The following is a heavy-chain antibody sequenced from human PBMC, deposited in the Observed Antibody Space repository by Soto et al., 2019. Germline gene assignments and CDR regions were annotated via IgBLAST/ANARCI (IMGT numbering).Heavy chain of an antibody. D-gene: IGHD4-4*01. Sequence: GASVKVSCTASGGTFSIYAISWVRQAPGQGLEWMGGIIPIFGTANYAQKFQGRVTITADESTSTAYMELSSLRSEDTAVYYCARDRATVTTSSRGYNWFGPWGQGTLVTVSS. CDR3: ARDRATVTTSSRGYNWFGP. CDR1: GGTFSIYA. J-gene: IGHJ5*02. V-gene: IGHV1-69*13. CDR2: IIPIFGTA.